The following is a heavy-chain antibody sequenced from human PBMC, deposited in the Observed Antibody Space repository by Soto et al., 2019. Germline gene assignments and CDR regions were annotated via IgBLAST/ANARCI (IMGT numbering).Heavy chain of an antibody. J-gene: IGHJ4*02. CDR2: ISSSSSYI. CDR1: GFTFSSYS. V-gene: IGHV3-21*01. D-gene: IGHD2-15*01. CDR3: ARAHPNRFRPLYCSGGSCYLRYFDY. Sequence: GGSLRLCCAASGFTFSSYSMNWVRQAPGKGLEWVSSISSSSSYIYYADSVKGRFTISRDNAKNSLYLQMNSLRAEDTAVYYCARAHPNRFRPLYCSGGSCYLRYFDYWGQGTLVTVSS.